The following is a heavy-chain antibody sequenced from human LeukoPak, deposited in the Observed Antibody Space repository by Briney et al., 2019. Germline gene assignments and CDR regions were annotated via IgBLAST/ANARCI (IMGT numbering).Heavy chain of an antibody. Sequence: SETLSLTCTVSGGSISSYYWSWIRQPPGKGLEWIGYIYYSGSTNYNPSLKSRVTISVDTSKNQFSLKLSSVTAADTAVYYCATSYSSSWYPNPFDYWGQGTLVTVSS. CDR3: ATSYSSSWYPNPFDY. J-gene: IGHJ4*02. CDR1: GGSISSYY. CDR2: IYYSGST. D-gene: IGHD6-13*01. V-gene: IGHV4-59*08.